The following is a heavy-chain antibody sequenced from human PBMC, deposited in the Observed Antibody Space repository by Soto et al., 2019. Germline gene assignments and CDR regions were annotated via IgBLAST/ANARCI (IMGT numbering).Heavy chain of an antibody. CDR3: AREPPSGNYFQSYGLAV. CDR1: GDSVSSNSAA. Sequence: QVQLQQSGPGLVKPSQTLSLTCAISGDSVSSNSAAWSWIRQSPSRGLEWLGRTYYRSKWYDDFAVSVKSRIPFNPDTSKTQFSLQPSSVCHEDTAVYYCAREPPSGNYFQSYGLAVWGQGTTVTVSS. CDR2: TYYRSKWYD. J-gene: IGHJ6*02. D-gene: IGHD1-26*01. V-gene: IGHV6-1*01.